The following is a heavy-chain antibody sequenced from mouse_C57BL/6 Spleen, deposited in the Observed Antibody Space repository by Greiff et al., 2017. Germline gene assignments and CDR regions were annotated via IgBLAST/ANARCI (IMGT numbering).Heavy chain of an antibody. D-gene: IGHD2-4*01. CDR1: GFTFSDYG. J-gene: IGHJ4*01. Sequence: VQLKESGGGLVKPGGSLKLSCAASGFTFSDYGMHWVRQAPEKGLEWVAYISSGSSTIYYADTVKGRFPISRDNAKNTLFLQMTSLRSEDTAMYYCARGRLPLAMDDWGQGTSVTVSS. V-gene: IGHV5-17*01. CDR3: ARGRLPLAMDD. CDR2: ISSGSSTI.